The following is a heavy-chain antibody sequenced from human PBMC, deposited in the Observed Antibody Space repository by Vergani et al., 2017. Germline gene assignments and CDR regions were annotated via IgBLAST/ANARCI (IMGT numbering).Heavy chain of an antibody. CDR2: IYTSGST. D-gene: IGHD6-13*01. J-gene: IGHJ5*02. CDR1: GGSISSGSYY. Sequence: QVQLQESGPGLVKPSQTLSLTCTVSGGSISSGSYYWSWIRQPAGKGLEWIGRIYTSGSTNYNPSLKSRVTISVDTSKNQVSLKLSSVTAADTAVYYCARDPYSSSWYWFDPWGQGTLVTVSS. V-gene: IGHV4-61*02. CDR3: ARDPYSSSWYWFDP.